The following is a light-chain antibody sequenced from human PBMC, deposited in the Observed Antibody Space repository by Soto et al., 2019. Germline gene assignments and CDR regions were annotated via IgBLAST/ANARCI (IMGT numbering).Light chain of an antibody. Sequence: QSALTQPASVSGSPGQSITISCTGTSSDVGSYNLVSWYQQHPGKAPKLMIYEGSKRPSGVSNRFSGSKSGNTASLTISGLQAEDEVDYDCCAYGGSSTFVVFGGGTKLTVL. CDR2: EGS. J-gene: IGLJ2*01. V-gene: IGLV2-23*03. CDR1: SSDVGSYNL. CDR3: CAYGGSSTFVV.